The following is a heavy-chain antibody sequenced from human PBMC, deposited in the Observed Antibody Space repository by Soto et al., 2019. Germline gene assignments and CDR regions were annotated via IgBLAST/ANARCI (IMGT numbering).Heavy chain of an antibody. V-gene: IGHV3-74*01. D-gene: IGHD2-15*01. Sequence: EVQLVESGGNLSQPGGSLRLSCAASGFTFSSYWMHWVRQAPGKGLVWVSRINSDGSSTSYVDSVKGRFTISRANAKNTLYLHMNRLGVEDSAVYYCASRWQEGPGLAHWGQGTLVTVSS. J-gene: IGHJ4*02. CDR3: ASRWQEGPGLAH. CDR1: GFTFSSYW. CDR2: INSDGSST.